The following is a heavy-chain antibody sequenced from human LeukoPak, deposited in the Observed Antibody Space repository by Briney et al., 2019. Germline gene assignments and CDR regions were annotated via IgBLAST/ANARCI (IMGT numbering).Heavy chain of an antibody. J-gene: IGHJ4*02. Sequence: SVKVSCKASGGTFSSYAISWVRQAPGQGLEWMGGIIPIFGTANYAQKFQGRVTITTDESTSTAYMELSSLRSEDTAVYYCARDQQWLDPARHDFDYWGQGTLVTVSS. CDR2: IIPIFGTA. V-gene: IGHV1-69*05. CDR3: ARDQQWLDPARHDFDY. D-gene: IGHD6-19*01. CDR1: GGTFSSYA.